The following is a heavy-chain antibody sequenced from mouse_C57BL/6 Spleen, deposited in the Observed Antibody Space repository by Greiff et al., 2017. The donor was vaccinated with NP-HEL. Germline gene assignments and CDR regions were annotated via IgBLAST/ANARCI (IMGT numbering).Heavy chain of an antibody. V-gene: IGHV7-3*01. CDR3: ARYNSNYGGDY. D-gene: IGHD2-5*01. Sequence: EVQLVESGGGLVQPGGSLSLSCAASGFTFTDYYMSWVRQPPGKALEWLGFIRNKANGYTTEYSVSVKGRFTISRDNSQSILYLQMNALRAADSATYYCARYNSNYGGDYWGQGTSVTVSS. CDR2: IRNKANGYTT. CDR1: GFTFTDYY. J-gene: IGHJ4*01.